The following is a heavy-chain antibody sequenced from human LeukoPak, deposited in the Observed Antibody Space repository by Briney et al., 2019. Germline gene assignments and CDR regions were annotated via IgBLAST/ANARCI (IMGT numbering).Heavy chain of an antibody. Sequence: ASVKVSCKASGYTFTGYYMHWVRQAPGQGLEWMGWINPNSGGTNYAQKFQGRVTMTRDTSISTAYMGLSRLRSDDTAVYCCARVGITMVRGVIIGWFDPWGQGTLVTVSS. V-gene: IGHV1-2*02. CDR3: ARVGITMVRGVIIGWFDP. CDR2: INPNSGGT. J-gene: IGHJ5*02. CDR1: GYTFTGYY. D-gene: IGHD3-10*01.